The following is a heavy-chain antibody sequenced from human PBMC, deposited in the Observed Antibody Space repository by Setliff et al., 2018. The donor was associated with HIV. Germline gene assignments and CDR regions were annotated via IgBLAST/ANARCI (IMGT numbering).Heavy chain of an antibody. J-gene: IGHJ4*02. CDR2: IYS. Sequence: GESLKISCQASGYSFTKFWIGWVRQMPGKGLEWMGLIYSPSFQGQVTISADKSFSTAFLQWSDVKASDSGIYFCARLGGSFGIPHFDFWGQGTPGTVSS. D-gene: IGHD3-3*02. CDR3: ARLGGSFGIPHFDF. CDR1: GYSFTKFW. V-gene: IGHV5-51*01.